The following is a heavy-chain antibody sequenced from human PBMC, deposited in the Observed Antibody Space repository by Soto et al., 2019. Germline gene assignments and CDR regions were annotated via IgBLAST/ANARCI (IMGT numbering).Heavy chain of an antibody. D-gene: IGHD2-21*01. Sequence: QVQLQESGPGLVKPSETLSLTCTVSGGSISSYYWSWIRQPPGKGLEWIGYIYYSGSTNYNPSLKSRVTISVDTCKNQFSPKLSSVTAADPAVYYCARVFIAGGHLGIDDWGQGTLVTVSS. V-gene: IGHV4-59*01. CDR3: ARVFIAGGHLGIDD. J-gene: IGHJ4*02. CDR2: IYYSGST. CDR1: GGSISSYY.